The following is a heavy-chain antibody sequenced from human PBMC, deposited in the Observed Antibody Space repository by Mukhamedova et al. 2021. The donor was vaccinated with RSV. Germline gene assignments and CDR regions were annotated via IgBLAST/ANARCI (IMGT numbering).Heavy chain of an antibody. D-gene: IGHD2-2*01. CDR2: IRTKAYDGTT. V-gene: IGHV3-49*02. J-gene: IGHJ5*02. CDR3: IQDYQLPHP. Sequence: EGVGCIRTKAYDGTTQYAASVKGRFTISRDDSKSVAYLQMNSLKTEDTAVYYCIQDYQLPHPWGQGTLVTVSS.